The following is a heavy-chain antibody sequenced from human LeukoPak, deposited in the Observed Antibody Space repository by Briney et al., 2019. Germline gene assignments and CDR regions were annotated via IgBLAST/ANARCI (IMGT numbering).Heavy chain of an antibody. V-gene: IGHV3-7*01. D-gene: IGHD3-10*01. CDR2: IKQDGSER. J-gene: IGHJ4*02. CDR3: ARLPYGSGSYPADY. CDR1: GFTFSSFW. Sequence: PGGSLRLSCAASGFTFSSFWMSWVRQAPGKGLDWVANIKQDGSERYYVDSVKGRFTISRDNAKNSLYLQMNSLRAEDTAVYYCARLPYGSGSYPADYWGQGTLVTVSS.